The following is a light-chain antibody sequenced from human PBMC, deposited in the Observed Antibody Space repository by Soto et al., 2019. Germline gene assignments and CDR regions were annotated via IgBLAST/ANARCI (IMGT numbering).Light chain of an antibody. CDR3: QQYGSSPPFT. J-gene: IGKJ2*01. Sequence: EIVLTQSPGTLSLSPGERATLSCRASQSVSSSQLGWYQQKLGQAPRLLIYGASSRATGVPDRFSGSGSGTDFILTINRLEPEDFAVYYCQQYGSSPPFTFGQGTKLEIK. CDR1: QSVSSSQ. CDR2: GAS. V-gene: IGKV3-20*01.